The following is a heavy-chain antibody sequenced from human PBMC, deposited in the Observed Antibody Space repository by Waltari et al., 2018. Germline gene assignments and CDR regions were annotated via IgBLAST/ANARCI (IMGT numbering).Heavy chain of an antibody. CDR1: GFDFRGYV. V-gene: IGHV3-33*01. J-gene: IGHJ4*02. CDR3: ARDFASTYFFDY. CDR2: IWYDGRYE. Sequence: QVQLVESGGGVVQPGRSLRLSCAASGFDFRGYVMHWVSQAPGKGLEWVAVIWYDGRYEYYADSVKGRFTISRDNSKDTLYLQMNSLRAEDTAVYYCARDFASTYFFDYWGQGTLVTVSS.